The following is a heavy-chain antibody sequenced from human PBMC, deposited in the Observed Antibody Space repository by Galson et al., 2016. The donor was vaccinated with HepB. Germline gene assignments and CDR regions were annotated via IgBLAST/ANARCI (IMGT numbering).Heavy chain of an antibody. CDR1: GGTFSTYA. CDR2: SNTIFGPA. D-gene: IGHD3-9*01. J-gene: IGHJ4*02. V-gene: IGHV1-69*01. CDR3: ARAGSSLTAYYN. Sequence: VSCKASGGTFSTYAINWVRQAPGQGLEWMGGSNTIFGPANYAQKFQGRVTITADGSTSTAYMELRSLRSEDTAVYYCARAGSSLTAYYNWGQGTLVTVSS.